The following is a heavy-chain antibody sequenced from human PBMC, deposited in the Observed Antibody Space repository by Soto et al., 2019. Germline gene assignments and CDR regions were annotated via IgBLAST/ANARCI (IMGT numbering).Heavy chain of an antibody. V-gene: IGHV5-10-1*01. D-gene: IGHD6-13*01. CDR1: GYTFSGHW. J-gene: IGHJ1*01. CDR2: IDPSDSYI. Sequence: PGESLKISCKTSGYTFSGHWISWVRQVPGRGLQWMGNIDPSDSYINYNPAFRGHVTFSADKSINTAYLQWSSLKASDTAMYYCARHSGVAEDGTDWGQGTLVTVSS. CDR3: ARHSGVAEDGTD.